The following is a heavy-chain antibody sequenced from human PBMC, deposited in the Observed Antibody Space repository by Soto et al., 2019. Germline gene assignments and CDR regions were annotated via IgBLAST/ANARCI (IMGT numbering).Heavy chain of an antibody. D-gene: IGHD2-2*01. CDR1: GYAFTGYY. V-gene: IGHV1-2*04. CDR3: ARSSSSTSFDY. J-gene: IGHJ4*02. CDR2: INPNSGGT. Sequence: ASVKVSCKASGYAFTGYYMHWVRQAPGQGLEWMGWINPNSGGTNYAQKFQGWVTMTRDTSISTAYMELSRLRSDDTAMYYCARSSSSTSFDYWGQGTLVTVSS.